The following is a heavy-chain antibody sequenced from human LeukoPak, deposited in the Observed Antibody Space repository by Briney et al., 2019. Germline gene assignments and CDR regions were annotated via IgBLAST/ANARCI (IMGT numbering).Heavy chain of an antibody. CDR1: GFTFSTYE. CDR2: IYNSHSTI. J-gene: IGHJ5*02. V-gene: IGHV3-48*03. Sequence: GGSLRLSCAASGFTFSTYEMNWVRQAPGKGLEWISYIYNSHSTIYYADSVKGRFTISRDNAKNSLYLQMNSLRAEDTAVYYCVRDSAHTVVVPAVIPPGLDNWFDPWGQGTLVTVSS. D-gene: IGHD2-2*01. CDR3: VRDSAHTVVVPAVIPPGLDNWFDP.